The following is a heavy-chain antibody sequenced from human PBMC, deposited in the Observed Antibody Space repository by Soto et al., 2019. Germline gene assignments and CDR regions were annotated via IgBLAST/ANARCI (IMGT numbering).Heavy chain of an antibody. CDR2: IYPGDSDT. D-gene: IGHD4-17*01. CDR3: ARPQPGDYGAFDI. V-gene: IGHV5-51*01. CDR1: GYSFTSYW. Sequence: RGESLKISCKGSGYSFTSYWIGWVRQMPGKGLEWMGIIYPGDSDTRYCPSFQGQVTISADKSISTAYLQWSSLKASDTAMYYCARPQPGDYGAFDIWGQGTMVTVSS. J-gene: IGHJ3*02.